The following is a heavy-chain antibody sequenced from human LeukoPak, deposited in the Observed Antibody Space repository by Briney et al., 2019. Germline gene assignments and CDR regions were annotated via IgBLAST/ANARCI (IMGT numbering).Heavy chain of an antibody. CDR1: GYTFTSYY. CDR3: AKGTHHAGSWSPPSFDP. Sequence: GASVKVSCKASGYTFTSYYMHWVRQAPGQGLEWMGIINPSGGSTSYAQKFQGRVTMTRDTSTSTVYMELSSLRSEDTAVYYCAKGTHHAGSWSPPSFDPWGQGTLVTVSS. D-gene: IGHD6-13*01. V-gene: IGHV1-46*01. CDR2: INPSGGST. J-gene: IGHJ5*02.